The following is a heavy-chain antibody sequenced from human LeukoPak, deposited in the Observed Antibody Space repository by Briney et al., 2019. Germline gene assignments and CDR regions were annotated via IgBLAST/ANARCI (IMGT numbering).Heavy chain of an antibody. CDR2: IAYDGDTK. V-gene: IGHV3-11*01. CDR1: RFVFTNYY. J-gene: IGHJ5*01. CDR3: ARAGTYDGYKVLDS. Sequence: MPGGSLRLSCEASRFVFTNYYMSWVRQAPGKGLDWIATIAYDGDTKYYADSAEGRFTISRDNAKNSLSLQMNSPRAEDTAVYFCARAGTYDGYKVLDSWGQGTLVTVSS. D-gene: IGHD5-24*01.